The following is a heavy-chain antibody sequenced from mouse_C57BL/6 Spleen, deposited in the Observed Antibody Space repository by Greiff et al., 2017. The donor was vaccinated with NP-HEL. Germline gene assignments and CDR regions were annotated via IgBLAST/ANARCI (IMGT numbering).Heavy chain of an antibody. CDR3: ARDYCGKGAMEY. CDR2: IDPSDSET. CDR1: GYTFTSYW. V-gene: IGHV1-52*01. J-gene: IGHJ4*01. Sequence: VQLQQPGAELVRPGSSVKLSCKASGYTFTSYWMHWVKQRPIQGLEWIGNIDPSDSETHYNQKFKDKATLTVDKSSSTAYMQLSSLTSEDSAVYYGARDYCGKGAMEYWGQGTSVTVSS. D-gene: IGHD2-1*01.